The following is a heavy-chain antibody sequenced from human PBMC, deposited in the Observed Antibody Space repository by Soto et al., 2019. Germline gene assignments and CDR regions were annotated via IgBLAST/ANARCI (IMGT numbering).Heavy chain of an antibody. J-gene: IGHJ2*01. CDR3: AITTTVNYWYFDL. D-gene: IGHD4-17*01. CDR1: GGSISSSSYY. CDR2: IYYSGST. V-gene: IGHV4-39*01. Sequence: QLQLPESGPGLVKPSETLSLTCTVSGGSISSSSYYWGWIRQPPGKGLEWIGSIYYSGSTYYNPSLKSRVTISVDTSKNQFSLKLSSVTAADTAVYYFAITTTVNYWYFDLWGRGTLVTVSS.